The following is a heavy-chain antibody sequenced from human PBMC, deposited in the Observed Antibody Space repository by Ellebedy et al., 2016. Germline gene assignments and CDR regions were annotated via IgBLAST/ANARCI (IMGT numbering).Heavy chain of an antibody. D-gene: IGHD3-10*01. J-gene: IGHJ4*02. CDR1: GFTFSSYA. CDR2: ISASGAST. Sequence: GESLKISCAASGFTFSSYAMTWVRQAPGKGLEWVSTISASGASTYYADSVKGRCTISRDNSKNTLYLQMNSLRAEDTAVYYCAREGREGSYGSESIDYWGQGTLVTVSS. V-gene: IGHV3-23*01. CDR3: AREGREGSYGSESIDY.